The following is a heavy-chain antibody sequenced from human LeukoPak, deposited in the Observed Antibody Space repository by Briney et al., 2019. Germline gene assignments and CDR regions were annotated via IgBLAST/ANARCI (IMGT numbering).Heavy chain of an antibody. J-gene: IGHJ3*02. CDR1: GFTFSSYS. D-gene: IGHD2-21*02. V-gene: IGHV3-21*01. CDR3: ARDPHDLDAFDI. CDR2: ISSSSSYI. Sequence: GGSLRLSCAASGFTFSSYSMNWVRQAPGKGLEWVSSISSSSSYIYYADSVKGRYTISRDNAKNSLYLQMNSLRAEDTAVYYCARDPHDLDAFDIWGQGTMVTVSS.